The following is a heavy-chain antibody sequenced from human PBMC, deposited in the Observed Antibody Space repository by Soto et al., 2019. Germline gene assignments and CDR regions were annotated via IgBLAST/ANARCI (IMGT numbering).Heavy chain of an antibody. J-gene: IGHJ4*02. Sequence: PSETLSLICTVSGGSISSGGYYWSWLRQHPGKRLVWIGDINHSGSTNYNPSLKSRVTISVDTSKNQFSLKLTSVTAADTAVYYCARDKITGLFDYWGQGTLVTVSS. CDR3: ARDKITGLFDY. CDR1: GGSISSGGYY. D-gene: IGHD2-8*02. V-gene: IGHV4-31*03. CDR2: INHSGST.